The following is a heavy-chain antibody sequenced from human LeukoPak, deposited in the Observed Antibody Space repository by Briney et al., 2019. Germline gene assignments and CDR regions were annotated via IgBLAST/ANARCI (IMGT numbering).Heavy chain of an antibody. CDR2: INIGNGNT. D-gene: IGHD2-21*01. CDR3: ARRLGRSFDY. Sequence: GASVKVSCKASGYTFINHAIHWVRQAPGQRLKWMGWINIGNGNTKYSQNFQGRITITRDTSATTAYMDLSSLRSEDTAVYYCARRLGRSFDYWGQGTLVTVSS. J-gene: IGHJ4*02. CDR1: GYTFINHA. V-gene: IGHV1-3*04.